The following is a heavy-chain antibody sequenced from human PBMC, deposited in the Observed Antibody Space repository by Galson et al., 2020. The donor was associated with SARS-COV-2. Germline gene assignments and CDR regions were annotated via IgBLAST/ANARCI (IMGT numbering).Heavy chain of an antibody. CDR2: ISYDGNDK. D-gene: IGHD1-26*01. Sequence: GGSLRLYCAASGFTFSRYGMHWVRQASGKWLEWLAVISYDGNDKYYAESVKGRFTIPRDNSKNTLYVQMNSLRPEDTAMYYCAKGDIRYYLPGDSWGQGTLVTVSA. CDR1: GFTFSRYG. V-gene: IGHV3-30*18. J-gene: IGHJ4*02. CDR3: AKGDIRYYLPGDS.